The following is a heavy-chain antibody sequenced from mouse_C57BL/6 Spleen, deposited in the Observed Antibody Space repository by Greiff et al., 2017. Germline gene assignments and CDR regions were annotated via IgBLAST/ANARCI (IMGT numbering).Heavy chain of an antibody. CDR3: VITTVVAYYYAIDY. Sequence: QVQLQQPGTELVKPGASVKLSCKASGYTFTSYWMHWVKQRPGQGLEWIGNINPSNGGTTYNEKFKSKATLTVDKSSSKAYMQLSSLTSEDSAVYYCVITTVVAYYYAIDYWGQGTSVTVSS. J-gene: IGHJ4*01. CDR2: INPSNGGT. D-gene: IGHD1-1*01. V-gene: IGHV1-53*01. CDR1: GYTFTSYW.